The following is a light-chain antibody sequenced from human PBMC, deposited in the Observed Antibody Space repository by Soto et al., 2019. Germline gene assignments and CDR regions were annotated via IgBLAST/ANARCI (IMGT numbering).Light chain of an antibody. CDR1: QSVTSSY. Sequence: EIVLTQSPGTLSLSPGERATLSCRASQSVTSSYLAWYQQKPGQAPRLLIYGASSRATGIPDRFSGSGSGTDFTLTISSLEPDDFAVYYCQQYGSSPLTSGGGTKVEIK. V-gene: IGKV3-20*01. J-gene: IGKJ4*01. CDR2: GAS. CDR3: QQYGSSPLT.